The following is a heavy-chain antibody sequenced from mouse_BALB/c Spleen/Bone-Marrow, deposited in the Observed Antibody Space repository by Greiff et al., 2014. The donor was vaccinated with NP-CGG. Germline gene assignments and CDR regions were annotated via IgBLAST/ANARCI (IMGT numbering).Heavy chain of an antibody. CDR1: GYTFTNYY. Sequence: VQLQQSGAELVKPGASVKLSCKASGYTFTNYYMYWVKQRPGQGLEWIGEINPSNGGPNFNEKFKSKATLTVDKSSSTAYMQLSSLTSEDSAVYYCARAHPGGFAYWGQGTLVTVSA. D-gene: IGHD4-1*01. CDR3: ARAHPGGFAY. J-gene: IGHJ3*01. V-gene: IGHV1-53*01. CDR2: INPSNGGP.